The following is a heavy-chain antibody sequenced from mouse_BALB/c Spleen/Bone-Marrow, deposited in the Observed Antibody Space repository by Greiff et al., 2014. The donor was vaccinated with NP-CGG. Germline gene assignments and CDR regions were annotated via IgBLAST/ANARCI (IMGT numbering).Heavy chain of an antibody. J-gene: IGHJ2*01. CDR3: TRSTATFDY. V-gene: IGHV1-80*01. Sequence: VQLQQSGAELVRPGSSVKISCKASGYAFSAYWMNWVQQRPGQGFEWIGQIYPGDGDTNYNGKFKGKATLTADKSPSTAYMQLSSLTSDGAAVYFCTRSTATFDYWGQGTTLSVSS. CDR2: IYPGDGDT. D-gene: IGHD1-2*01. CDR1: GYAFSAYW.